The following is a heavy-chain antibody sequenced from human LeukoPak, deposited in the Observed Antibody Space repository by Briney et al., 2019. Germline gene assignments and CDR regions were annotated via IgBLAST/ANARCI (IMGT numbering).Heavy chain of an antibody. CDR3: NTDGDYGDYVDS. D-gene: IGHD4-17*01. CDR2: IKNKIDGGTT. CDR1: GFTFNLAW. V-gene: IGHV3-15*07. J-gene: IGHJ4*02. Sequence: WGSLRLSCAASGFTFNLAWINWVRQAPGKGLEWVGRIKNKIDGGTTDYAAPVKGRFTISRDDSKNTVYLQMNSLKSEDTALYYCNTDGDYGDYVDSWGQGTLVTVSS.